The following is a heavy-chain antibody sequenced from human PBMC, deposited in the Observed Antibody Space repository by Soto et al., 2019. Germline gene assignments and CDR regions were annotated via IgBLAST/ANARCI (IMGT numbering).Heavy chain of an antibody. CDR3: AKDTGSGTHFDY. V-gene: IGHV3-23*01. Sequence: EVQLLESGGGLVQPGGSLRLSCAASGFTFSSYAMSWVRQAPGKGLEWVSAISGSGGGTYYADSVKGRFTISRDNSKNTLYLQMNSLRAEDTAVYYCAKDTGSGTHFDYWGQGTLVTVSS. CDR2: ISGSGGGT. J-gene: IGHJ4*02. D-gene: IGHD3-10*01. CDR1: GFTFSSYA.